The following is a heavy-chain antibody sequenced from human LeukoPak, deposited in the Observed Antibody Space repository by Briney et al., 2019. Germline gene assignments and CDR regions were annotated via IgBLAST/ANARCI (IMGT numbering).Heavy chain of an antibody. Sequence: PSETLSLTCTVSGGSMNNYYWNWIRQPPGKGLEWIGSIFYSGSTSYNPSLKSRVTMSLDASKNQFSLELNSVAPADTAVYYCARGGNYWPQWWFDPWGRGTLVSVSS. CDR2: IFYSGST. CDR1: GGSMNNYY. J-gene: IGHJ5*02. CDR3: ARGGNYWPQWWFDP. V-gene: IGHV4-59*01. D-gene: IGHD1-26*01.